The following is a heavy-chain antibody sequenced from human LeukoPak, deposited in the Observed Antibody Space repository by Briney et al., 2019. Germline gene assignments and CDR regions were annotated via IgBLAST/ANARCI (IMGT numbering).Heavy chain of an antibody. CDR1: GGSISSGGYY. CDR2: IYYSGST. CDR3: ARKNYYGMDV. J-gene: IGHJ6*02. Sequence: PSETLSPTCTVSGGSISSGGYYWSWIRQHPGKGLEWIGYIYYSGSTYYNPSLKSRVTISVDTSKNQFSLKLSSVTAADTAVYYCARKNYYGMDVWGQGTTVTVSS. V-gene: IGHV4-31*03.